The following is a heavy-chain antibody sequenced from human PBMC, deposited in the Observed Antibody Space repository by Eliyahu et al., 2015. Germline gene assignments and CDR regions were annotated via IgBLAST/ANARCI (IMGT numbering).Heavy chain of an antibody. CDR3: ARDYSNYWFDP. V-gene: IGHV3-33*01. D-gene: IGHD4-11*01. CDR1: GXXFSSYG. CDR2: IWYDGSNK. Sequence: QVQLVESGXGVVQPGXSLRLXXAASGXXFSSYGMHWVRQAPGKGLEWVAVIWYDGSNKYYADSVKGRFTISRDNSKNTLYLQMNSLRAEDTAVYYCARDYSNYWFDPWGQGTLVTVSS. J-gene: IGHJ5*02.